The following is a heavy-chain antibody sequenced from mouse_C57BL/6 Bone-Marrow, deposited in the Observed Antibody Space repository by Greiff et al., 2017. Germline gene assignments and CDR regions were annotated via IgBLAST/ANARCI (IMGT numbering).Heavy chain of an antibody. Sequence: EVHLVESGGGLVKPGGSLKLSCAASGFTFSSYAMSWVRQTPEKRLEWVATISDGGSYTYYPDNVKGRFTISRDNAKNNLYLQMSHLKSEDTAMYYWARERGVWFAYWGQGTLVTVSA. V-gene: IGHV5-4*01. CDR3: ARERGVWFAY. CDR1: GFTFSSYA. J-gene: IGHJ3*01. CDR2: ISDGGSYT.